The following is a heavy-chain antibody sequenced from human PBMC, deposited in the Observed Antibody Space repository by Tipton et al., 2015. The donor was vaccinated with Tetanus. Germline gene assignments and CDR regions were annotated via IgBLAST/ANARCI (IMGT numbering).Heavy chain of an antibody. CDR1: GFSVNNNY. D-gene: IGHD1-14*01. CDR2: IYIGGSI. Sequence: SLRLSCAASGFSVNNNYMSWVRQAPGKGLEWVSVIYIGGSIYYTDSVKGRFTISRDNSKNTLFLQMNSLRVEDTAVYYCATKASPGLRNDYWGQGTLVTVSS. J-gene: IGHJ4*02. CDR3: ATKASPGLRNDY. V-gene: IGHV3-53*01.